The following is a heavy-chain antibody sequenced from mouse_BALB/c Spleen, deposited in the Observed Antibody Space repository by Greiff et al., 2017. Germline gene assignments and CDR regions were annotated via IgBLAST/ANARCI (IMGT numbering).Heavy chain of an antibody. V-gene: IGHV5-6-4*01. CDR1: GFTFSSYT. D-gene: IGHD1-1*02. Sequence: DVMLVESGGGLVKPGGSLKLSCAASGFTFSSYTMSWVRQTPEKRLEWVATISSGGSYTYYPDSVKGRFTISRDNAKNTLYLQMSSLKSEDTAMYYCTREDYGRFDYWGQGTTLTVSS. J-gene: IGHJ2*01. CDR2: ISSGGSYT. CDR3: TREDYGRFDY.